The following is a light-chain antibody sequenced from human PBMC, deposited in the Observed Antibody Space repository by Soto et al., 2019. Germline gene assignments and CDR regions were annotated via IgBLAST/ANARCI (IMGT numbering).Light chain of an antibody. J-gene: IGKJ1*01. CDR3: HQYDSSPQT. V-gene: IGKV3-15*01. Sequence: SQSPVTLSVAPWESVTLSCRARQIVGSNLAWYQQKVGQVPRLLIYDVSTRATGIPARFSGSGSGRQFTLTISSLQSEHSAVYYCHQYDSSPQTFGQGTKVDIK. CDR2: DVS. CDR1: QIVGSN.